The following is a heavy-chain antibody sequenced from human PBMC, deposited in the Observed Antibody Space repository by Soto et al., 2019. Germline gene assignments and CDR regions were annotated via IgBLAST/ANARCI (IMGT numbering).Heavy chain of an antibody. CDR1: GYTFTGYY. D-gene: IGHD4-4*01. J-gene: IGHJ6*02. V-gene: IGHV1-2*04. CDR2: INPNSGGT. Sequence: ASVKVSCKASGYTFTGYYMHWVRQAPGQGLEWMGWINPNSGGTNYAQKFQGWVTMTRDTSISTAYMELSRLRSDDTAVYYCARGHYSNPLYYYYYGMDVWGQGTTVIVSS. CDR3: ARGHYSNPLYYYYYGMDV.